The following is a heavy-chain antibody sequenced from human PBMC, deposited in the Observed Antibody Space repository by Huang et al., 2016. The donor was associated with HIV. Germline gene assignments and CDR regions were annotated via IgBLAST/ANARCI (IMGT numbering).Heavy chain of an antibody. CDR2: IKSKNDGGAT. J-gene: IGHJ4*02. CDR3: TTPDYYRDSSGHLYYFDY. D-gene: IGHD3-22*01. CDR1: GFTFNNAW. V-gene: IGHV3-15*01. Sequence: EVQLVESGGGLVKPGGSLRLSCAASGFTFNNAWMSWVRQAPGKELEWGGRIKSKNDGGATDYAASVKGRFVISRNDSKKTLYLQMNSLKIEDTAVYFCTTPDYYRDSSGHLYYFDYWGQGTLVTVSS.